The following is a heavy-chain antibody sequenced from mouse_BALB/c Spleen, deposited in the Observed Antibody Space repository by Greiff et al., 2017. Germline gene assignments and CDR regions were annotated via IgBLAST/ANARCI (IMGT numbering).Heavy chain of an antibody. D-gene: IGHD1-1*01. CDR2: ISNGGGST. V-gene: IGHV5-12-2*01. J-gene: IGHJ2*01. CDR3: ARHYYGSPHFDY. CDR1: GFTFSSYT. Sequence: EVKLVESGGGLVQPGGSLKLSCAASGFTFSSYTMSWVRQTPEKRLEWVAYISNGGGSTYYPDTVKGRFTISRDNAKNTLYLQMSSLKSEDTAMYYCARHYYGSPHFDYWGQGTTLTVSS.